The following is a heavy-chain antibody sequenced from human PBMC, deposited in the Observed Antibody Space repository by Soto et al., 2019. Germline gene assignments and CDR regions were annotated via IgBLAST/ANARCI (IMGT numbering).Heavy chain of an antibody. CDR3: ARVRYYYDSSGYYFDY. V-gene: IGHV3-53*01. D-gene: IGHD3-22*01. J-gene: IGHJ4*02. CDR2: IYSGGST. CDR1: GFTVSSNY. Sequence: GGSLRLSCAASGFTVSSNYMSWVRLAPGKGLEWVSVIYSGGSTYYADSVKGRFTISRDNSKNTLYLQMNSLRAEDTAVYYCARVRYYYDSSGYYFDYWGQGTLVTVSS.